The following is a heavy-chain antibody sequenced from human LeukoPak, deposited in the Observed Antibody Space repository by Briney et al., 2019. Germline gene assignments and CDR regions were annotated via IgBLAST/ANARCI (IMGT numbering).Heavy chain of an antibody. D-gene: IGHD6-19*01. Sequence: PSETLSLTCTVSGGSISSYYWSWIRQPPGKGLEWIGYIYYSGSTNYNPSLKSRVTISVDTSKNQFSLKLSSVTAADTAVYYCARASDRIAVAGTDWGQGTPVTVSS. V-gene: IGHV4-59*01. J-gene: IGHJ4*02. CDR3: ARASDRIAVAGTD. CDR2: IYYSGST. CDR1: GGSISSYY.